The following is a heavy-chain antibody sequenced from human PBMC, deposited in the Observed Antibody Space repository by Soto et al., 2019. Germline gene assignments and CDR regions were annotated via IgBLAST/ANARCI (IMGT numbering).Heavy chain of an antibody. J-gene: IGHJ5*02. CDR3: ARDHHDRWFDP. CDR2: IIPTPQIT. Sequence: SVKVSCKVPGGTFSTHTISWVRQAPGQGLEWLGRIIPTPQITTYAQKFQGRVTITTDKWTNTAYMELSSLTYEDTAVYYCARDHHDRWFDPWGQGTLVTVSS. V-gene: IGHV1-69*04. D-gene: IGHD3-22*01. CDR1: GGTFSTHT.